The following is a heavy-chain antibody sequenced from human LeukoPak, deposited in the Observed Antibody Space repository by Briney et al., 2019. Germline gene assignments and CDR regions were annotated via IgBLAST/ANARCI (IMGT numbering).Heavy chain of an antibody. CDR2: ISSKGDPT. CDR1: GFFFSSYA. CDR3: VKDRAVDY. D-gene: IGHD3-10*01. Sequence: GGSLRLSCSASGFFFSSYAMHWVRLAPGKGLEYVSSISSKGDPTYYADSVRGRFTTSRYNSKNTLYLQMSGLRTEDTAVYYCVKDRAVDYWGQGTLVTVSS. J-gene: IGHJ4*02. V-gene: IGHV3-64D*06.